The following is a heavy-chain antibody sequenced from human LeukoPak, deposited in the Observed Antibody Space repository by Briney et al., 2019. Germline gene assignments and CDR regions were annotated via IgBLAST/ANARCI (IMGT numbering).Heavy chain of an antibody. Sequence: GGSLRLSCAASGFTFSDYYMNWVRQAPGKGLGWVSSISSSSTIYYADSVKGRFTISRDNAKNSLYLQMNSLRAEDTAVNPPTALFFGVVIMSKYYFDYWGQGTLVTVSS. D-gene: IGHD3-3*01. CDR1: GFTFSDYY. CDR3: TALFFGVVIMSKYYFDY. V-gene: IGHV3-69-1*02. CDR2: ISSSSTI. J-gene: IGHJ4*02.